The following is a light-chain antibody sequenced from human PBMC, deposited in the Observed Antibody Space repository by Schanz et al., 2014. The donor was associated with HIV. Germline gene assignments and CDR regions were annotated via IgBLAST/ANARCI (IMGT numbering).Light chain of an antibody. V-gene: IGLV1-40*01. CDR2: SDT. CDR3: QSHDNNLSGSGV. Sequence: QSVLTQPPSVSGAPGQRVTISCTGSSSNIGAGYDVHWYQQLPGTAPKLLFYSDTERPSGVPDRFSGSKSGTSASLAISGLQAEDEADYYCQSHDNNLSGSGVFGGGTKLTVL. CDR1: SSNIGAGYD. J-gene: IGLJ2*01.